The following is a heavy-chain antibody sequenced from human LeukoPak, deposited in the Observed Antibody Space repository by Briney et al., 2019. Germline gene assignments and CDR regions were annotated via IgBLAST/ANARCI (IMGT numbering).Heavy chain of an antibody. CDR2: IKQDGSEK. J-gene: IGHJ4*02. CDR3: ARGQDRGYYGSGSGDY. Sequence: GSLRLSCAASGFTFSSYWMSWVRQAPGKGLEWVANIKQDGSEKYYVDSVKGRFTISRDNAKNSLYLQMNSLRAEDTAVYYCARGQDRGYYGSGSGDYWGQGTLVTVSS. D-gene: IGHD3-10*01. V-gene: IGHV3-7*01. CDR1: GFTFSSYW.